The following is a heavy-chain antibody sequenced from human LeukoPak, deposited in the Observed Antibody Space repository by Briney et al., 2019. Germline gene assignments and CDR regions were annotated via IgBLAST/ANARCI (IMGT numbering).Heavy chain of an antibody. Sequence: GGSLRLSCTASGFTFSSYWMHWVRQAPGKGLVWVSRINGDETTTTYADSVEGRFTISRDNAKNTLYLQMNSLRVEDTSVYYCARAGDSSGYYPEYFQHWGQGTLVTVSS. J-gene: IGHJ1*01. CDR1: GFTFSSYW. V-gene: IGHV3-74*01. CDR3: ARAGDSSGYYPEYFQH. CDR2: INGDETTT. D-gene: IGHD3-22*01.